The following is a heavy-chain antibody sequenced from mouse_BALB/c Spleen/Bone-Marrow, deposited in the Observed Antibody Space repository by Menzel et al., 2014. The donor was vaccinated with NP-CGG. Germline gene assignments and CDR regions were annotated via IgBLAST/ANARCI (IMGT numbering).Heavy chain of an antibody. CDR2: IYPGDGDT. CDR1: GYAFSSSW. J-gene: IGHJ4*01. Sequence: QVQLQQPVPELVKPGASVKISCKASGYAFSSSWMNWVKQRPGQGLEWIGRIYPGDGDTNYNGNFKGKATLTADKSSSTAYMQLSSLTSVDSAVYFCANYYGSSQGAMDYWGQGTSVTVSS. CDR3: ANYYGSSQGAMDY. D-gene: IGHD1-1*01. V-gene: IGHV1-82*01.